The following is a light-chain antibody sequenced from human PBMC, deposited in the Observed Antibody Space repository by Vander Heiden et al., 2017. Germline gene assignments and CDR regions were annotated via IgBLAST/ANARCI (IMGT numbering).Light chain of an antibody. Sequence: DIQMTQSPSSLSASVGDRVTITCQASHDIGNSLNWYQQKPGEAPKLLIYDASNLQTGVPSRFSGSRSGTDFTFSISSLQPEDIATYYCLQHVNLPRTFGQGTKLEIK. V-gene: IGKV1-33*01. J-gene: IGKJ2*01. CDR3: LQHVNLPRT. CDR2: DAS. CDR1: HDIGNS.